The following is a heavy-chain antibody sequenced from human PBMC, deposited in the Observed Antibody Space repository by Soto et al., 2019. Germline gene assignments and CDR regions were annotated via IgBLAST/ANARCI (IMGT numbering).Heavy chain of an antibody. V-gene: IGHV5-10-1*01. J-gene: IGHJ6*02. CDR3: ARHGGVSGDV. CDR2: IYPSDSYT. D-gene: IGHD3-16*01. Sequence: GESLKICCKGSGYRFNSYWISWVRQLRGKGLEWMGRIYPSDSYTNYSPSFQGHVTISADKSISTAYLQWSSLKASDTAMDDCARHGGVSGDVCGQWTTVTVSS. CDR1: GYRFNSYW.